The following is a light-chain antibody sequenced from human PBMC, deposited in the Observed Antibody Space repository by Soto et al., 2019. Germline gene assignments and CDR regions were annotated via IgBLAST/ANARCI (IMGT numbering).Light chain of an antibody. Sequence: SYELTQPPSVSVSPGQTASITCSGDKLGDKYACWYQQKPGQSPVLVIYQDSKRPSGIPERFSGSNSGNTATLTISGTQAMDEADYYCQAWDSSTYVCGTGTKVNVL. J-gene: IGLJ1*01. CDR3: QAWDSSTYV. CDR1: KLGDKY. V-gene: IGLV3-1*01. CDR2: QDS.